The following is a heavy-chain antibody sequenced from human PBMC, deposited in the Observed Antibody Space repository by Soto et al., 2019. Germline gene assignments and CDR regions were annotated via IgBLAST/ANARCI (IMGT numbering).Heavy chain of an antibody. Sequence: EVQLLESGGGLVQSVGSLTISCTASGFVFSNYAVTWVRRTPGQGLEWVSAITASGGTTYYADSVKGRFTISRDNSRDNLFLHMSSLRADDTALYYCVRGIYPSSAGGPFDLWGQGTLVTVSS. V-gene: IGHV3-23*01. D-gene: IGHD5-12*01. CDR1: GFVFSNYA. CDR2: ITASGGTT. J-gene: IGHJ4*02. CDR3: VRGIYPSSAGGPFDL.